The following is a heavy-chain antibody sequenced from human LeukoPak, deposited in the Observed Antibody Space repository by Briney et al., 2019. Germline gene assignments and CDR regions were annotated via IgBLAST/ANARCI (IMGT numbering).Heavy chain of an antibody. Sequence: SVKVSCKASGGTFSSYAISWVRQAPGQGLEWMGRIIPIFGTANYAQKFQGRVTITTDESTSTAYMELWSLRSEDAAVYYCARQRVGQSFDYWGQGTLVTVSS. V-gene: IGHV1-69*05. D-gene: IGHD3-10*01. CDR3: ARQRVGQSFDY. J-gene: IGHJ4*02. CDR1: GGTFSSYA. CDR2: IIPIFGTA.